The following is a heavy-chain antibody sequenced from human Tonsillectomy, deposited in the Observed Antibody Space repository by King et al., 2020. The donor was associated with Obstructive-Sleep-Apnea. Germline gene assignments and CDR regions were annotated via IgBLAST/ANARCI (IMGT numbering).Heavy chain of an antibody. V-gene: IGHV5-10-1*01. CDR3: AFGETPIAARLTYYYYGMDV. Sequence: VQLVESGAEVKKPGESLRISCKGSGYSFTSYWISWVRQMPGKGLEWMGRIDPSDSYTNYSPSFQGHVTISADKSISPAYLQWSSLKASDTAMYYCAFGETPIAARLTYYYYGMDVWGQGTTVTVSS. D-gene: IGHD6-6*01. J-gene: IGHJ6*02. CDR1: GYSFTSYW. CDR2: IDPSDSYT.